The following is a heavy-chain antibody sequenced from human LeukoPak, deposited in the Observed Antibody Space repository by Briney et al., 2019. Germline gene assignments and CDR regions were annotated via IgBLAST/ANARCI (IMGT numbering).Heavy chain of an antibody. CDR1: GGSITISSYY. CDR3: ARHKTGGTYPLDY. V-gene: IGHV4-61*05. J-gene: IGHJ4*02. Sequence: PSETLSLTCTVSGGSITISSYYWAWVRQPPGKGLEWIGHIHYSGSTTYNPSLKSRVTISVDVSKNQFSLKLSSVTAADTAVYYCARHKTGGTYPLDYWGQGTLVTVSS. D-gene: IGHD1-26*01. CDR2: IHYSGST.